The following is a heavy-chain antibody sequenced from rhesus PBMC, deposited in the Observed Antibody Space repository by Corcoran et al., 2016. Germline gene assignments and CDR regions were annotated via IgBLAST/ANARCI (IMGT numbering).Heavy chain of an antibody. D-gene: IGHD2-33*01. CDR2: IYGGGGAT. CDR3: WLDQFDV. J-gene: IGHJ5-1*01. Sequence: QVQLQESGPGLVKHSETLSLTCAVSGGSISDSYFWSWVRQPPGKGLEWIGYIYGGGGATSYNTSLKKRVTISRDTSKKQFSLKLTSVTAADTAVYYCWLDQFDVWGAGVLVTVSS. CDR1: GGSISDSYF. V-gene: IGHV4-106*01.